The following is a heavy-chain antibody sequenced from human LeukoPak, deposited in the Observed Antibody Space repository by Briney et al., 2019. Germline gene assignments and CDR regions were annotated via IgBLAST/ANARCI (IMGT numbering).Heavy chain of an antibody. CDR3: ARAASCGGDCSSSYLHH. CDR1: GFTFSSHW. D-gene: IGHD2-21*02. V-gene: IGHV3-74*01. Sequence: GGSLRLSCAASGFTFSSHWMHWVRQAPGKGLVWVSRISYDGSSTTYADSVKGRFTISRDNAKNTLYLQMNSLRAEDMAVYYCARAASCGGDCSSSYLHHWGQGTLVTVSS. J-gene: IGHJ1*01. CDR2: ISYDGSST.